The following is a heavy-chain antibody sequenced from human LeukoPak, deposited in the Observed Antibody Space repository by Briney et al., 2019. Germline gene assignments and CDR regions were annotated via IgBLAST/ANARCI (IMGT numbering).Heavy chain of an antibody. Sequence: ASVKVSCKASGYSYTSYALHWVRQAPGQRLEWMGWINAGNGNTEYSQRFLDRVTITRDTSASTAYMELSSLRSEDTAVYYCAREVSGLDYWGQGTLVTVSS. J-gene: IGHJ4*02. V-gene: IGHV1-3*01. CDR1: GYSYTSYA. CDR2: INAGNGNT. CDR3: AREVSGLDY. D-gene: IGHD6-25*01.